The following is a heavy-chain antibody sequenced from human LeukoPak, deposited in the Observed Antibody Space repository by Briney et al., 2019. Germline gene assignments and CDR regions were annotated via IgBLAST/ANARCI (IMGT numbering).Heavy chain of an antibody. CDR3: ARAAPPYGGNRRYYYYGMDV. V-gene: IGHV1-69*04. D-gene: IGHD4-23*01. J-gene: IGHJ6*02. CDR2: IIPILGIA. Sequence: SVKVSCKASGYTFTSYDINWVRQATGQGLEWMGRIIPILGIANYAQKFQGRVTITADKSTSTAYMELSSLRSEDTAVYYCARAAPPYGGNRRYYYYGMDVWGQGTTVTVSS. CDR1: GYTFTSYD.